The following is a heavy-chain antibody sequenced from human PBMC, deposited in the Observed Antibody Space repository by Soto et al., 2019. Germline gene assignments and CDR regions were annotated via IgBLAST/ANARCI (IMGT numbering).Heavy chain of an antibody. D-gene: IGHD7-27*01. V-gene: IGHV3-53*01. CDR1: GFTVSSNY. CDR3: ARVGKYYYYGMDV. CDR2: IYSGGST. Sequence: GGSLRLSCAASGFTVSSNYMSWVRQAPGKGLEWVSVIYSGGSTYYADSVKGRFTISRDNSKNTLYLQMNSLRAEDTAVYYCARVGKYYYYGMDVWGQGTTVTVSS. J-gene: IGHJ6*02.